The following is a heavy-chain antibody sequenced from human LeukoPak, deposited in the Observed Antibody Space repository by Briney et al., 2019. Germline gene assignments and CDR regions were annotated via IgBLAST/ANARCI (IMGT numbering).Heavy chain of an antibody. Sequence: ASETLSLTCTVSGDSINEYYWSWIRQPVGRGLEWIGRIYPSGSTNYNPSLKSRVTMSIDTSKNQFSLKLSSVTAADTAVYYCTRDRSALDTWGQGTMVTVSS. CDR2: IYPSGST. V-gene: IGHV4-4*07. CDR3: TRDRSALDT. J-gene: IGHJ3*02. CDR1: GDSINEYY.